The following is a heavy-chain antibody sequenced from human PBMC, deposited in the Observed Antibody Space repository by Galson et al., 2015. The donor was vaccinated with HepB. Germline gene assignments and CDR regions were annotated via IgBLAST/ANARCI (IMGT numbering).Heavy chain of an antibody. CDR3: ARQMASLYYYYYGMDV. J-gene: IGHJ6*02. D-gene: IGHD5-24*01. CDR2: IYPGDSDT. V-gene: IGHV5-51*01. CDR1: GYSFTSYW. Sequence: QSGAEVKKPGESLKISCKGSGYSFTSYWIGWVRQMPGKGLEWMGIIYPGDSDTRYSPSFQGQVTISADKSISTAYLQWSSLKASDTAMYYCARQMASLYYYYYGMDVWGQGTTVTVSS.